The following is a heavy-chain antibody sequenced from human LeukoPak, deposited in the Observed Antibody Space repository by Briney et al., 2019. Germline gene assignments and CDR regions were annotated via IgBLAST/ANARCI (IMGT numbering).Heavy chain of an antibody. CDR1: GYTFTSYD. CDR3: ARGQVVPAAIYYYYYGMDV. J-gene: IGHJ6*02. D-gene: IGHD2-2*02. Sequence: GASVKVSCKASGYTFTSYDINWVRQATGQGLEWMGWMNPNSGNTGYAQKFQGRVTMTRNTSISTAYMELSSLRSEDTAVYYCARGQVVPAAIYYYYYGMDVWGQGTTVTVSS. V-gene: IGHV1-8*01. CDR2: MNPNSGNT.